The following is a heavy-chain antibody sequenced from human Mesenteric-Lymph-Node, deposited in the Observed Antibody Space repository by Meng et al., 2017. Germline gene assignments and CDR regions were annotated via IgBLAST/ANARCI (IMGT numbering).Heavy chain of an antibody. CDR3: ARAVALRFLKWFEFDY. D-gene: IGHD3-3*01. J-gene: IGHJ4*02. CDR2: ISSSGSTI. V-gene: IGHV3-11*01. Sequence: GRSLRLSCAASGFTFSDYYMSWIRQAPGKVLEWVSYISSSGSTIYYADSEKGRFNITRDNAKHSLYLQMNSLIAEDTAVYYGARAVALRFLKWFEFDYWGQGTLVTVSS. CDR1: GFTFSDYY.